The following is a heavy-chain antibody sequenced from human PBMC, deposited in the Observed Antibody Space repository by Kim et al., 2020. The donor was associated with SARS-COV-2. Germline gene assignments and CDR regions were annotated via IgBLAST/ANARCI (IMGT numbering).Heavy chain of an antibody. CDR1: GFTFSSYG. J-gene: IGHJ4*02. Sequence: GGSLRLSCAASGFTFSSYGMHWVRQAPGKGLEWVAVISYDGSNKYYADSVKGRFTISRDNSKNTLYLQMNSLRAEDTAVYYCAKAAEVRGLWGQGTLVTVSS. V-gene: IGHV3-30*18. CDR2: ISYDGSNK. CDR3: AKAAEVRGL.